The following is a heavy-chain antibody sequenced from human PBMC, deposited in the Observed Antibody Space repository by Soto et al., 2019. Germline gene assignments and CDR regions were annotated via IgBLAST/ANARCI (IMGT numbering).Heavy chain of an antibody. V-gene: IGHV1-2*04. CDR2: INPNSGGT. D-gene: IGHD6-13*01. CDR1: GYTFTGYY. Sequence: ASVKVSCKASGYTFTGYYMHWVRQAPGQGLEWMGWINPNSGGTNYAQKFQGWVTMTRDTSISTAYMELSRLRSDDTAVYYCARDLYSSSWSSSYYYYYMDVWGKGTTVTVSS. J-gene: IGHJ6*03. CDR3: ARDLYSSSWSSSYYYYYMDV.